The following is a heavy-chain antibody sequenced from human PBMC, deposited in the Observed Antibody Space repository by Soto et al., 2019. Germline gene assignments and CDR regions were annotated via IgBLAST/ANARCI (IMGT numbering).Heavy chain of an antibody. Sequence: SVKVSCKASGGTFSSYAIIWVRLAPGQGLEWMGGIIPIFGTANYAQKFQGRVTITADESTSTAYMELSSLRSEDTAVYYCARDSGDTAMVKFDYYFDYWGQGTLVTVSS. CDR3: ARDSGDTAMVKFDYYFDY. D-gene: IGHD5-18*01. CDR1: GGTFSSYA. V-gene: IGHV1-69*13. CDR2: IIPIFGTA. J-gene: IGHJ4*02.